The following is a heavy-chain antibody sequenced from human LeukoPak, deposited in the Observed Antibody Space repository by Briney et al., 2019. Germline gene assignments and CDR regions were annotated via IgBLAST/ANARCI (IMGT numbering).Heavy chain of an antibody. Sequence: SETLSLTCTVSGASVSSSSYCWGWVRQPPGKGLEWIGYIYYSGSTNYNPSLKSRVTISVDTSKNQFSLKLSSVTAADTAVYYCAINYYDTGAFDIWGQGTMVTVSS. CDR1: GASVSSSSYC. CDR2: IYYSGST. J-gene: IGHJ3*02. V-gene: IGHV4-61*01. CDR3: AINYYDTGAFDI. D-gene: IGHD3-22*01.